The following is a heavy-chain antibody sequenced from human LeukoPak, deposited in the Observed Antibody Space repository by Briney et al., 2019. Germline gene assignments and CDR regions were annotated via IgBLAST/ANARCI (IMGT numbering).Heavy chain of an antibody. Sequence: SGGSLRLSCAASGFTFSSYAMSWVRQAPGKGLEWVSDITGSGDDADYADSVKGRFTVSRDSSRNTLYLQINSLRAEDTAVYYCAKNGAYSGYDYIDYWGQGTLVTVSS. CDR2: ITGSGDDA. D-gene: IGHD5-12*01. V-gene: IGHV3-23*01. CDR3: AKNGAYSGYDYIDY. CDR1: GFTFSSYA. J-gene: IGHJ4*02.